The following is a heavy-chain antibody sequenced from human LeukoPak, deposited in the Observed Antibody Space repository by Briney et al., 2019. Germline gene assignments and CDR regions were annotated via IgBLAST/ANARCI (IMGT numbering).Heavy chain of an antibody. CDR2: IYPGDSDT. CDR3: ARRTYDYDSSGNRVGSGCYYYGMDV. D-gene: IGHD3-22*01. Sequence: PGESLKISCKGSGYSFPNYWIAWVRQMPGKGLEWMGIIYPGDSDTRYSPSFQGQVTISADKSISTAYLQWSSLKASDTAMYYCARRTYDYDSSGNRVGSGCYYYGMDVWGQGTTVTVSS. J-gene: IGHJ6*02. V-gene: IGHV5-51*01. CDR1: GYSFPNYW.